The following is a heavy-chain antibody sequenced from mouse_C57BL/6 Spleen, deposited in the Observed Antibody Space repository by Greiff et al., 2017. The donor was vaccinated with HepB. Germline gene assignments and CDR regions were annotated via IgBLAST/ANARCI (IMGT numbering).Heavy chain of an antibody. CDR2: ISYDGSN. CDR3: ARDNTYYFDY. V-gene: IGHV3-6*01. CDR1: GYSITSGYY. D-gene: IGHD5-1-1*01. J-gene: IGHJ2*01. Sequence: EVKVEESGPGLVKPSQSLSLTCSVTGYSITSGYYWNWIRQFPGNKLEWMGYISYDGSNNYNPSLKNRISITRDTSKNQFFLKLNSVTTEDTATYYCARDNTYYFDYWGQGTTLTVSS.